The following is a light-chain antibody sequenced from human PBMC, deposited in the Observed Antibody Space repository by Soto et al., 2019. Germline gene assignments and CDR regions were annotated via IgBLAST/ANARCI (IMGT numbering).Light chain of an antibody. CDR2: TDN. CDR1: SSNIGKNT. Sequence: QSVLAQPPSVSGTPGQRVTISCSGSSSNIGKNTVSWYQQLPGAAPKPLISTDNQRPSGVPDRFSGSKSGTSASLAISGLQSEDEADYYCAAWDNSLNGHVFGTGTSSPS. J-gene: IGLJ1*01. V-gene: IGLV1-44*01. CDR3: AAWDNSLNGHV.